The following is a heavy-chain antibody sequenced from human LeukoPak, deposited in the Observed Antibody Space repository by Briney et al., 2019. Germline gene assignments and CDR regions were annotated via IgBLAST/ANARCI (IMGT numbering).Heavy chain of an antibody. CDR3: ASGQGPFWY. CDR1: GLTAVSNY. Sequence: GGSWRLSCAASGLTAVSNYMGWVRQAPGKGLEWASVIYSGGSTYYADSVKGRLTISRDNSKNTLYLQMNSLRAEDTAVYYCASGQGPFWYWGQGTLVTVSS. J-gene: IGHJ4*02. V-gene: IGHV3-53*01. CDR2: IYSGGST.